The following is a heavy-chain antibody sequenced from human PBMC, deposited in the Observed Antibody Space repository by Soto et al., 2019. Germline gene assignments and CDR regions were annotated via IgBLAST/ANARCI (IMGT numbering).Heavy chain of an antibody. J-gene: IGHJ4*02. V-gene: IGHV5-51*01. Sequence: GESLKISCEGSGYSFSNYWIGWVRQMPGKGLEWMGIIYPGDSDIRYSPSFQGQVTFSADKSISTAYLQWSSLKASDTAMYYCARTVAGTTAPIAYWGQGTLVTFSA. CDR3: ARTVAGTTAPIAY. CDR2: IYPGDSDI. CDR1: GYSFSNYW. D-gene: IGHD1-7*01.